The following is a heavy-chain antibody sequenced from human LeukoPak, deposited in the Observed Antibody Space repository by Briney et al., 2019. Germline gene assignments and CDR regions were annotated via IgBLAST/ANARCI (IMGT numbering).Heavy chain of an antibody. CDR2: IYSSGST. D-gene: IGHD5-24*01. J-gene: IGHJ4*02. Sequence: SETLSLTCTVSGGSISSGSYYWTWIRQPAGKGLEWIVRIYSSGSTNYNPSLKSRVTISVDTSKNQFSLKLSSVAAADTAVYYCARRSVRWLQFWAFDYWGQGTLVTVSS. CDR3: ARRSVRWLQFWAFDY. CDR1: GGSISSGSYY. V-gene: IGHV4-61*02.